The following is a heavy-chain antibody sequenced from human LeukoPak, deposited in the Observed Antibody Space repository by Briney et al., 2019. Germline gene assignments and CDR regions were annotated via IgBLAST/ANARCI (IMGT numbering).Heavy chain of an antibody. CDR1: GGSFSGYY. Sequence: SETLSLTCAVYGGSFSGYYWSWIRQPPGKGLEWIGEINHSGSTNYNPSLKSRVTISVDTSKNQFSLKLSSVTAADTAVHYCAMPSYYYDSSGYYPHLDYWGQGTLVTVSS. V-gene: IGHV4-34*01. D-gene: IGHD3-22*01. J-gene: IGHJ4*02. CDR3: AMPSYYYDSSGYYPHLDY. CDR2: INHSGST.